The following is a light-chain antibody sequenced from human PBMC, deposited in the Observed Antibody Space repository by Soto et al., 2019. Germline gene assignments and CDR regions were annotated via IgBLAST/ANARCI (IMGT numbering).Light chain of an antibody. V-gene: IGLV2-11*01. CDR2: DVS. Sequence: SVLNKPPSASGSPGQSVTISCTGTSSDVGGYNYVSWYQQHPGKAPKLMIYDVSKRPSGVPDRFSGSKSGNTASLTISGLQAEDEADYYCCSYAGSYTYVFGTGTKAPS. CDR1: SSDVGGYNY. J-gene: IGLJ1*01. CDR3: CSYAGSYTYV.